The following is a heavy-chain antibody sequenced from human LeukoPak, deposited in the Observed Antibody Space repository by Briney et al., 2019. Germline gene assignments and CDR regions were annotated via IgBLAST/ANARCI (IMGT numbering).Heavy chain of an antibody. CDR3: ARGMEWFGETDY. J-gene: IGHJ4*02. D-gene: IGHD3-10*01. CDR1: GGSISSGSYY. Sequence: SHTLSLTCTVSGGSISSGSYYWSWIRQPAGKGLEWIGRIYTSGSTNYNPSLKSRVTISVDTSKNQFSLKLSSVTAADTAVYYCARGMEWFGETDYWGQGTLVTVSS. V-gene: IGHV4-61*02. CDR2: IYTSGST.